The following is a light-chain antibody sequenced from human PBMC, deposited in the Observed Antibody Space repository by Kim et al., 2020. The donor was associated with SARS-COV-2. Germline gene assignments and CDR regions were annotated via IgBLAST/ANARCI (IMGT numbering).Light chain of an antibody. CDR3: QQYGSPRT. J-gene: IGKJ1*01. CDR1: QSVSSYL. CDR2: GAS. Sequence: VSAGDRATLSCRASQSVSSYLLCWNQQKADDPPLLIVDGASRTTTVISSSCSSGCCGKDITITSSMLAQDVFAVYYCQQYGSPRTFGQGTKVDIK. V-gene: IGKV3-20*01.